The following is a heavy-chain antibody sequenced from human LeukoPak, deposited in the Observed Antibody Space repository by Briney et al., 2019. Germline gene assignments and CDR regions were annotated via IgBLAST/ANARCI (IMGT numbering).Heavy chain of an antibody. Sequence: PSQTLSLTCAISGDSVSSNSAAWNWIRQSPSRGLEWLGRTYYRSKWYNDYAVSVKSRITINPDTSKNQFSLKLSSVTAADTAVYYCARHVGRISITMVRGAKNPDWFDPWGQGTLVTVSS. D-gene: IGHD3-10*01. CDR2: TYYRSKWYN. J-gene: IGHJ5*02. V-gene: IGHV6-1*01. CDR3: ARHVGRISITMVRGAKNPDWFDP. CDR1: GDSVSSNSAA.